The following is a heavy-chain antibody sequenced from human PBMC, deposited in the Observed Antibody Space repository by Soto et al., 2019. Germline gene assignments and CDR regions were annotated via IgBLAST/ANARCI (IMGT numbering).Heavy chain of an antibody. CDR2: ISAYNGNT. D-gene: IGHD2-8*01. V-gene: IGHV1-18*01. J-gene: IGHJ4*02. CDR1: GYTFTSYG. CDR3: ARVAGEPSILYCTNGVCYYDY. Sequence: GASVKVSCKASGYTFTSYGISWVRQAPGQGLEWMGWISAYNGNTNYAQKLQGRVTMTTDTSTSTAYMELRSLRSDDTAVYYCARVAGEPSILYCTNGVCYYDYWGQGTLVTVSS.